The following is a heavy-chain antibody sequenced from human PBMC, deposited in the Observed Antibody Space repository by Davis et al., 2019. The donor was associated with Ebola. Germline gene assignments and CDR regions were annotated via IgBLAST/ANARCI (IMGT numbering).Heavy chain of an antibody. CDR2: IYHSGST. D-gene: IGHD1-26*01. J-gene: IGHJ5*02. CDR1: GYSISSGYY. Sequence: ETLSLTCTVSGYSISSGYYWGWIRQPPGKGLEWIGSIYHSGSTYYNPSLKSRVTISVDTSKNQFSLKLSSVTAADTAVYYCASRPSGSYDQCWFDPWGQGTLVTVSS. V-gene: IGHV4-38-2*02. CDR3: ASRPSGSYDQCWFDP.